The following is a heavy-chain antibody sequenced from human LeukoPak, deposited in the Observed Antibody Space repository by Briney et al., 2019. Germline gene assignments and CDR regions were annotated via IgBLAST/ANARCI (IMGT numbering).Heavy chain of an antibody. J-gene: IGHJ6*02. Sequence: SQTLSLTCTVPGGSISSGGYYWSWIRQYPGKGLEWIGYIYYSGSTYYNPSLKSRVTISVYTSKNQFSLKLSFVTAADTAVYYCARGGRLSHGMDVWGQGTTVTVSS. CDR2: IYYSGST. V-gene: IGHV4-31*03. CDR3: ARGGRLSHGMDV. D-gene: IGHD3-3*01. CDR1: GGSISSGGYY.